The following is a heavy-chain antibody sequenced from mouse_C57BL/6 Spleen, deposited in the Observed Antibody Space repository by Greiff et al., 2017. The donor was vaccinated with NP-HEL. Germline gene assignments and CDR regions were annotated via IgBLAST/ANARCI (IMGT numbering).Heavy chain of an antibody. CDR2: ISSGSSTT. CDR3: ARVLLFYAMDY. Sequence: EVQRVESGGGLVKPGGSLKLSCAASGFTFSDYGMHWVRQAPEKGLEWVAYISSGSSTTYYADTVKGRFTMSRDNAKNTLFLQMTSLRSEDTAMYYCARVLLFYAMDYWGQGTSVTVSS. V-gene: IGHV5-17*01. D-gene: IGHD1-1*01. J-gene: IGHJ4*01. CDR1: GFTFSDYG.